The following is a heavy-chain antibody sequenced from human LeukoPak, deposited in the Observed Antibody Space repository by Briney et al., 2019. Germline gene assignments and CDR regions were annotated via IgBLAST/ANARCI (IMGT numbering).Heavy chain of an antibody. CDR3: ARDLGDPDDYYYYYGMDV. J-gene: IGHJ6*02. Sequence: PGGSLRLSCAASGFTFSSSAMSWVRQVPGKGLEWVSGISASGGSTSYADSVWGRFTISRDNSKNTLYVQMNSLRDEDTAVYYCARDLGDPDDYYYYYGMDVWGQGTTVTVSS. CDR2: ISASGGST. D-gene: IGHD1-26*01. V-gene: IGHV3-23*01. CDR1: GFTFSSSA.